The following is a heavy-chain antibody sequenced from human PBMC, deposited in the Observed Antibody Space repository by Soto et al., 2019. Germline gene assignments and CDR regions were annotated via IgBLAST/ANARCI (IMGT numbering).Heavy chain of an antibody. CDR1: GYSFTSYW. V-gene: IGHV5-51*01. J-gene: IGHJ5*02. CDR2: IYPGDSDT. Sequence: SLKISCKGSGYSFTSYWIGWVRQMPGKGLEWMGIIYPGDSDTRYSPSFQGQVTISADKSISAAYLQWSSLKASDTAMYYCARTEGNIVVVPAAIGFDPWGQGTLVTVSS. D-gene: IGHD2-2*02. CDR3: ARTEGNIVVVPAAIGFDP.